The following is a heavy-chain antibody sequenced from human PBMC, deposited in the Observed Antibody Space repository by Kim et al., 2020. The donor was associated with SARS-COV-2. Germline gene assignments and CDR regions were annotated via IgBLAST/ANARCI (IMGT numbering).Heavy chain of an antibody. CDR2: ISYDGSNK. CDR1: GFTFSSYG. Sequence: GGSLRLSCAASGFTFSSYGMHWVRQAPGKGLEWVAVISYDGSNKYYADSVKGRFTISRDNSKNTLYLQMNSLRAEDTAVYYCAKGGVDFWSGLGYYMDVWGKGTTVTVSS. CDR3: AKGGVDFWSGLGYYMDV. V-gene: IGHV3-30*18. D-gene: IGHD3-3*01. J-gene: IGHJ6*03.